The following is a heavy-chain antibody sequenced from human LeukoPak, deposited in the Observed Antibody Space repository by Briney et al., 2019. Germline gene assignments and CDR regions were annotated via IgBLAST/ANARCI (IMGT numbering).Heavy chain of an antibody. CDR3: ASDYYDSSGYGD. J-gene: IGHJ4*02. CDR1: GYTFTSYY. V-gene: IGHV1-46*01. D-gene: IGHD3-22*01. CDR2: INPSGGST. Sequence: ASVKVSCKASGYTFTSYYMHWVRQAPGQGLEWMGIINPSGGSTSYAQKFQGRVTMTRDMSTSTVYMELSSLRSEDTAVYHCASDYYDSSGYGDWGQGTLVTVSS.